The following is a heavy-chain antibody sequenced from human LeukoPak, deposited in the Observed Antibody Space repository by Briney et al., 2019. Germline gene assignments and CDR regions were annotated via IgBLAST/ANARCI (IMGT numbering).Heavy chain of an antibody. D-gene: IGHD3-3*01. V-gene: IGHV3-23*01. CDR2: ISDSGGNT. Sequence: GGSLRLSCAASGFTFNSYPMSWVRQAPWERLQWVSGISDSGGNTYYADSVGGRFTISRDNSKNTLYLQMNSLRVEDTAVYYCAKNPGTDYDVWSAYFDYWGQGTLVTVSS. CDR1: GFTFNSYP. CDR3: AKNPGTDYDVWSAYFDY. J-gene: IGHJ4*02.